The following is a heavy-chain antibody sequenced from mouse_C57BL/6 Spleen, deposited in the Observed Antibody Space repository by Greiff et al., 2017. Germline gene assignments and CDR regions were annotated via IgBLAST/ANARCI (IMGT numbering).Heavy chain of an antibody. CDR3: ARSTTVVATDYFDY. V-gene: IGHV1-4*01. D-gene: IGHD1-1*01. J-gene: IGHJ2*01. CDR1: GYTFTSYT. CDR2: INPSSGYT. Sequence: VQLQQSGAELARPGASVKMSCKASGYTFTSYTMHWVKQRPGKGLEWIGYINPSSGYTKYNQKFKDKATLTADQASSTAYMQLCSLTSEVSAVYYCARSTTVVATDYFDYWGQGTTLTVSS.